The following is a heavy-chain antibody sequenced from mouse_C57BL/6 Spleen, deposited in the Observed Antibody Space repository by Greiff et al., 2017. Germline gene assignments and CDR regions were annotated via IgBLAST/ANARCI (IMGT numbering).Heavy chain of an antibody. CDR3: ARDRAGYYEDYAMDY. CDR2: ISDGGSYT. CDR1: GFTFSSYA. Sequence: EVKLVESGGGLVKPGGSLKLSCAASGFTFSSYAMSWVRQTPEKRLEWVATISDGGSYTYYPDNGKGRFTISRDNAKNNLYLQMSHLKSEDTAMYYCARDRAGYYEDYAMDYWGQGTSVTVSS. V-gene: IGHV5-4*01. D-gene: IGHD2-3*01. J-gene: IGHJ4*01.